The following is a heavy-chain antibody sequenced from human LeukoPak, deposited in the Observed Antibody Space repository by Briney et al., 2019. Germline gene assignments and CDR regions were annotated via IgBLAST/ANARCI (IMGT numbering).Heavy chain of an antibody. CDR2: LYSSGDT. CDR3: ARGSSGSTKRYYFDY. CDR1: GGSISGYY. J-gene: IGHJ4*02. D-gene: IGHD6-19*01. V-gene: IGHV4-4*07. Sequence: SETLSLTCTVSGGSISGYYWNWVRQPADRGLEWIGRLYSSGDTYCNPSLKSRLTMSVDTSKNQFSLKLRSVTAADTAVYYCARGSSGSTKRYYFDYWGQGTLVTVSS.